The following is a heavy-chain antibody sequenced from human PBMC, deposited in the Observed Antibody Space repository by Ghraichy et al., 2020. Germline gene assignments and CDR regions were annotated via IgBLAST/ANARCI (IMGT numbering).Heavy chain of an antibody. Sequence: ASVKVSCKASGYTFTGYYMHWVRQAPGQGLEWMGWINPNSGGTNYAQKFQGRVTMTRDTSISTAYMELSRLRSDDTAVYYCASDNALGATPTLEGDYWGQGTLVTVSS. J-gene: IGHJ4*02. CDR3: ASDNALGATPTLEGDY. D-gene: IGHD1-26*01. V-gene: IGHV1-2*02. CDR1: GYTFTGYY. CDR2: INPNSGGT.